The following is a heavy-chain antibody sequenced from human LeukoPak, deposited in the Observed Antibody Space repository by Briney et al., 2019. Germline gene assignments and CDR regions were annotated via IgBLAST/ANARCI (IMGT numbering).Heavy chain of an antibody. Sequence: GGSLRLSCAASGFTFSSYAMTWVRQAPGKGLEWVTFIGYDGSNKYYTGSVKGRFTISRDNSKNTLYLQMNSLRTEDTAVYYCAKDSYYYYIDVWGKGTTVTVSS. V-gene: IGHV3-30*02. CDR2: IGYDGSNK. CDR3: AKDSYYYYIDV. CDR1: GFTFSSYA. J-gene: IGHJ6*03.